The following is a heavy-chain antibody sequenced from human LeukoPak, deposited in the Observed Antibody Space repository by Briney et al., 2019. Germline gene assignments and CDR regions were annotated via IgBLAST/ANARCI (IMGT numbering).Heavy chain of an antibody. CDR2: ISGSGGST. D-gene: IGHD6-13*01. V-gene: IGHV3-23*01. CDR1: GFTFSSYA. Sequence: GGSLRLSCAASGFTFSSYAMSWVRQAPGKGLEWVSAISGSGGSTYYADSVKGRFTTSRDNSKNTLYLQMNSLRAEDTAVYYCAKDSSGGSSSWGDYFDYWGQGTLVTVSS. J-gene: IGHJ4*02. CDR3: AKDSSGGSSSWGDYFDY.